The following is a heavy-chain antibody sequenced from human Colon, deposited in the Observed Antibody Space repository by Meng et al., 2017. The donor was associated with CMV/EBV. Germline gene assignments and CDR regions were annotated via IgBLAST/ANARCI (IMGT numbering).Heavy chain of an antibody. J-gene: IGHJ5*02. CDR1: GYTFTSYY. Sequence: ASVKVSCKASGYTFTSYYMHWVRQAPGQGLEWMGIINPSGCSTSYAQKFQGRVTMTRDTSTSTVYMELSSLRSEDTAVYYCARDRLERPTYYYGSGSYHWFDPWGQGTLVTVSS. D-gene: IGHD3-10*01. V-gene: IGHV1-46*01. CDR3: ARDRLERPTYYYGSGSYHWFDP. CDR2: INPSGCST.